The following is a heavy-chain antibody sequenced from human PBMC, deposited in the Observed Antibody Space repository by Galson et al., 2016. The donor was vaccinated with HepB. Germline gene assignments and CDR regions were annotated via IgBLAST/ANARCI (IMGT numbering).Heavy chain of an antibody. J-gene: IGHJ4*02. Sequence: SVKVSCKASGYIFTHYYIHWVRQAPGQGLEWMGRINPSRGDTIYAQNFRGRVTMTRDMSNSTAYLDLTSDDPAVYFCARGTVGAVDYWGQGTLVTVSS. V-gene: IGHV1-2*06. CDR1: GYIFTHYY. CDR2: INPSRGDT. CDR3: ARGTVGAVDY. D-gene: IGHD1-26*01.